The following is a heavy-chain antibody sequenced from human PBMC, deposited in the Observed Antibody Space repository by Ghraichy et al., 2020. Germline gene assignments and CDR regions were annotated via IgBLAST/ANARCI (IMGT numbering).Heavy chain of an antibody. V-gene: IGHV3-23*01. J-gene: IGHJ6*02. CDR1: GFTFSSYA. CDR2: ISCSGGRT. D-gene: IGHD6-19*01. CDR3: AKDRFSSGYFYYYGMDV. Sequence: GESLNISCAASGFTFSSYAMSWVRQAPGKGLEWVSAISCSGGRTHYADSVKGRFTISRDNSKNTLYLQTNSLRAEDTAVYYCAKDRFSSGYFYYYGMDVWGQGTTVTVSS.